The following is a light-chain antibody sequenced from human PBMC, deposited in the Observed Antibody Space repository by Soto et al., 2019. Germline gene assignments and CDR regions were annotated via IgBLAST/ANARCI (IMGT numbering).Light chain of an antibody. Sequence: QSALTQPASVSGSPGQSITISCTGTSSDVGNYNLVSWYQQHPGKAPKLMIYEGGKRPSGVSNRFSGSKSGNTASLTISGLQAEDEADYYCCSYAGSRVFGGGTKLTVL. CDR1: SSDVGNYNL. CDR2: EGG. V-gene: IGLV2-23*01. J-gene: IGLJ3*02. CDR3: CSYAGSRV.